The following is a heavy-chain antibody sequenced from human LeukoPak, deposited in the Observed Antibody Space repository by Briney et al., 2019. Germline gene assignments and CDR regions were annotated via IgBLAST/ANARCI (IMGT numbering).Heavy chain of an antibody. CDR1: GGSFSGYY. CDR3: ARGQRITMTD. V-gene: IGHV4-34*01. CDR2: INHSGST. Sequence: SETLSLTCAVYGGSFSGYYWSWIRQPPGKGLEWIGEINHSGSTNYNPSLKSRVTISVDTSKNQFSLRLSSVTAADTAVYYCARGQRITMTDWGQGTLVTVSS. J-gene: IGHJ4*02. D-gene: IGHD3-22*01.